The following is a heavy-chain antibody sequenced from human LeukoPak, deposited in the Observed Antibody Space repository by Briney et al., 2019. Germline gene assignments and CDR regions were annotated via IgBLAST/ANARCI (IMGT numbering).Heavy chain of an antibody. D-gene: IGHD1-26*01. Sequence: AETLSLTCAVYVGSFRGYYWIWIRQPPGKGLEWIGEINHSGSTNYNPSLKSRVTISEDTYKKQFYLKVSSVTAADTAVYYCARGFRGASFDSWGQGTLVTVSS. CDR2: INHSGST. CDR3: ARGFRGASFDS. CDR1: VGSFRGYY. V-gene: IGHV4-34*01. J-gene: IGHJ5*01.